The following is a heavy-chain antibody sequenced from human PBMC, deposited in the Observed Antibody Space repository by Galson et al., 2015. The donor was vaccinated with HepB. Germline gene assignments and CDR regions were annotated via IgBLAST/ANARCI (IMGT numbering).Heavy chain of an antibody. CDR3: ATVYFYDSTGYPTYYYYGMDV. V-gene: IGHV3-30*03. CDR2: ISYDGSNK. Sequence: SLRLSCEASGFTFSRYGMHWVRQAPGKGLEWVAVISYDGSNKYYADSVKGRFTISRDNSKDTLYLQMNSLRAEDSAMYHCATVYFYDSTGYPTYYYYGMDVWGQGTTVTVSS. J-gene: IGHJ6*02. D-gene: IGHD3-22*01. CDR1: GFTFSRYG.